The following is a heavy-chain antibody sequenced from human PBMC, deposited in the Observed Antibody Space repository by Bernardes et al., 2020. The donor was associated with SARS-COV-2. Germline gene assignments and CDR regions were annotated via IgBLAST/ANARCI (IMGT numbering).Heavy chain of an antibody. J-gene: IGHJ2*01. D-gene: IGHD3-22*01. V-gene: IGHV3-7*01. CDR2: LKEGENYL. Sequence: GGSLRLSCSASGFTLGSDWTGWVRQAPGKGPEWVTILKEGENYLQYLDSVKGRFTLSRDSAKNSLFLQMNLLRVEDTAVYYCARVWSGDSSGYTPNWYFDLWGRGTLVTVSS. CDR3: ARVWSGDSSGYTPNWYFDL. CDR1: GFTLGSDW.